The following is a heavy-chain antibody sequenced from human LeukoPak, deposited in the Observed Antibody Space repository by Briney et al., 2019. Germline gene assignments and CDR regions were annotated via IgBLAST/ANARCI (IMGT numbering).Heavy chain of an antibody. D-gene: IGHD5-12*01. Sequence: ASVKVSCKASGYTFTSYGISWVRQAPGQGLEWMGRIIPILGIANYAQKFQGRVTITADKSTSTAYMELSSLRSEDTAVYYCAGIVATMNYFDYWGQGTLVTVSS. J-gene: IGHJ4*02. CDR2: IIPILGIA. CDR1: GYTFTSYG. CDR3: AGIVATMNYFDY. V-gene: IGHV1-69*04.